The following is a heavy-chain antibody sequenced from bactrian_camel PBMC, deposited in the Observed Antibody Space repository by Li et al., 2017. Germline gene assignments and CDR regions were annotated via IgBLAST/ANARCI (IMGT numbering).Heavy chain of an antibody. Sequence: HVQLVESGGGLVQPGGSLRLSCAGSGFTFSIYTMSWVRQAPGKGLEWVSSIYSDGTYTYYADSVMGRFTISRDNAKNTMYLQMNSLKSEDTALYYCATGHQRPPDRERGYWGQGQGTQVTVS. J-gene: IGHJ4*01. CDR2: IYSDGTYT. CDR1: GFTFSIYT. D-gene: IGHD2*01. V-gene: IGHV3-2*01.